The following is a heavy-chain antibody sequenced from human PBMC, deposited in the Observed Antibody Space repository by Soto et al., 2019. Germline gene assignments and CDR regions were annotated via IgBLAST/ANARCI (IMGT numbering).Heavy chain of an antibody. CDR1: GYSFTSYY. D-gene: IGHD2-15*01. Sequence: QVQLVQSGAEVKKPGASVTVSCKASGYSFTSYYLHWVRQNPGQGLEWMATITPSGGNTNYAQKFQGRVSVTRATSPSAFYMELRGVSSEHTAVYYCARDGGFCSGGTCYAIPRLYRHYRGMDVWGQGTTVIVSS. J-gene: IGHJ6*02. V-gene: IGHV1-46*01. CDR2: ITPSGGNT. CDR3: ARDGGFCSGGTCYAIPRLYRHYRGMDV.